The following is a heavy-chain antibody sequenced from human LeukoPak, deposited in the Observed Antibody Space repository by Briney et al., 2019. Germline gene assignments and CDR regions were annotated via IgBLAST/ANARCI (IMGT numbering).Heavy chain of an antibody. D-gene: IGHD6-13*01. V-gene: IGHV4-39*01. CDR3: ARLGYSTRWYYFDY. Sequence: SETLSLTCTVSGGYISSGTYYWGWIRQPPGKGLEWIGSVYYSGSTYYNPSLESRVTISVDTSKNQFSLKLSPVTAADTAVYYCARLGYSTRWYYFDYWGQGTLVTVSS. CDR2: VYYSGST. J-gene: IGHJ4*02. CDR1: GGYISSGTYY.